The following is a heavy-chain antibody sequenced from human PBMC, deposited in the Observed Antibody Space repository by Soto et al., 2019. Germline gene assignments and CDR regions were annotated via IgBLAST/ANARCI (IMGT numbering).Heavy chain of an antibody. D-gene: IGHD3-10*01. CDR2: IYHSGSI. CDR3: ASKFGELLADAFDI. J-gene: IGHJ3*02. Sequence: QVQLQESGPGLVKPSGTLSLTCTVSNASISSRKWWTWVRQTPGKGLEWIGEIYHSGSINHNPSLKSRVTMSLDKSKNQFLLKMTSVTAADTAVYYCASKFGELLADAFDIWGQGTVVTVSS. CDR1: NASISSRKW. V-gene: IGHV4-4*02.